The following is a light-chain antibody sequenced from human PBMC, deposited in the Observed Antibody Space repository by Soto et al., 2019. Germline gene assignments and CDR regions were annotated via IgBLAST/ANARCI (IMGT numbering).Light chain of an antibody. CDR2: AAS. CDR3: QQLNSYPIT. V-gene: IGKV1-9*01. Sequence: IPLTQSPSSLSASVGVRVTITCRASQGISSYFAWYQQKPGKAPKLLIYAASTLQSGVPSRFTGSGSGTDFTLTFSWLQPEDFATASRQQLNSYPITFDQGTRLEIK. CDR1: QGISSY. J-gene: IGKJ5*01.